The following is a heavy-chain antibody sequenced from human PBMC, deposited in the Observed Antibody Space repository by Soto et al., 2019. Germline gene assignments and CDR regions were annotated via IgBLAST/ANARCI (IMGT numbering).Heavy chain of an antibody. Sequence: QVQLVESGGGVVQPGRSLRLSCAASGFTFSSYAMHWVRQAPGKGLEWVAVISYDGSNKYYADSVKGRFTISRDNSKNTLYLQMNSLRAEDTAVYYCARDGEAARHHLPYYYYGMDVWGQGTTVTVSS. J-gene: IGHJ6*02. CDR1: GFTFSSYA. CDR3: ARDGEAARHHLPYYYYGMDV. V-gene: IGHV3-30-3*01. CDR2: ISYDGSNK. D-gene: IGHD6-6*01.